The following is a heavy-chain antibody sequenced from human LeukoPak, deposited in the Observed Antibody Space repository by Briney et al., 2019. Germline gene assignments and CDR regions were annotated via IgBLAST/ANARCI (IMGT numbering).Heavy chain of an antibody. CDR2: IWYDGSNK. Sequence: GGSLRLSCAASGFTFSSYGMHWVRQAPGKGLEWVAVIWYDGSNKYYADSVKGRFTISRDNSKNTLYLQMNSLRAEDTAVYYCEKEQYYYDSSGYSDYWGQGTLVTVYS. CDR1: GFTFSSYG. V-gene: IGHV3-33*06. J-gene: IGHJ4*02. D-gene: IGHD3-22*01. CDR3: EKEQYYYDSSGYSDY.